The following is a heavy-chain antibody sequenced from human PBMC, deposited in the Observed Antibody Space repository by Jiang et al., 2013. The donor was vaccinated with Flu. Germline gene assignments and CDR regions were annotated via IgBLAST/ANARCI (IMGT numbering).Heavy chain of an antibody. Sequence: GTFSSYAISWVRQAPGQGLEWMGGIIPIFGTANYAQKFQGRVTITTDESTSAAYMELSSLRSEDTAMYYCARDLGTIFGVITTLEYWGQGTLVTVSS. J-gene: IGHJ4*02. CDR3: ARDLGTIFGVITTLEY. V-gene: IGHV1-69*05. CDR2: IIPIFGTA. D-gene: IGHD3-3*01. CDR1: GTFSSYA.